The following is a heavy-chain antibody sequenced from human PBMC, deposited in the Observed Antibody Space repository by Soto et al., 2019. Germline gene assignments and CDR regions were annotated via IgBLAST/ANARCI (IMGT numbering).Heavy chain of an antibody. CDR3: AKDTYYHDSSGYYVFDY. Sequence: QVQLVESGGGVVQPGRSLRLSCAASGFSFSSYGMHWVRQTPGKGLEWVAGISYDGSNKYYVDSMKGRLPISRDNSKNTLDLQMNSLRAEDTAVYYCAKDTYYHDSSGYYVFDYWGQGTLVTVSS. V-gene: IGHV3-30*18. CDR1: GFSFSSYG. CDR2: ISYDGSNK. J-gene: IGHJ4*02. D-gene: IGHD3-22*01.